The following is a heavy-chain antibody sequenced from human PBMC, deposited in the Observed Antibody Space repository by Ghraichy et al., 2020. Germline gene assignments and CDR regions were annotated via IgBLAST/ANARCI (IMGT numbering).Heavy chain of an antibody. Sequence: GSLRLACTVSGGSISSYFWSWIRQPPGKGLEWIGSTYYSGSSRYNPSLKSRIIISADTSKNQFSLKMTSVTAADTALYYCARWGYYGCYDARLSGFDAWGQGTMVTVSS. CDR1: GGSISSYF. CDR2: TYYSGSS. D-gene: IGHD1-26*01. CDR3: ARWGYYGCYDARLSGFDA. V-gene: IGHV4-59*01. J-gene: IGHJ3*01.